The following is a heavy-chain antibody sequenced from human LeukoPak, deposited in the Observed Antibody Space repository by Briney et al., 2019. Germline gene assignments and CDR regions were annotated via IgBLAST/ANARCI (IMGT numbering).Heavy chain of an antibody. Sequence: SETLSLPCAVYGGSFSGYYWSWIRQAPGKGLEWIGEINHSGNTNYNPSLKSRVTISVDTSKNQFSLKLSSVTAADTAVYYCVTEPGYCTGGRCYGGWFDPWGQGTLVTVSS. J-gene: IGHJ5*02. CDR2: INHSGNT. D-gene: IGHD2-15*01. CDR1: GGSFSGYY. V-gene: IGHV4-34*01. CDR3: VTEPGYCTGGRCYGGWFDP.